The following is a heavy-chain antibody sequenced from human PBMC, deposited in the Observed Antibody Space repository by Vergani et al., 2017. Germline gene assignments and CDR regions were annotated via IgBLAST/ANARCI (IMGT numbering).Heavy chain of an antibody. CDR3: AKVGRSEVAGTFGAFDI. Sequence: EVQLVESGGGLVQPGGSLRLSCAASGFTFSTYDMHWVRQATGKGLEWVSAIGTAGDTYYPGSVKGRFTISRDNSKNTLFLHMNSLRPEDTAVYYCAKVGRSEVAGTFGAFDIWGQGTMVTVSS. J-gene: IGHJ3*02. CDR1: GFTFSTYD. D-gene: IGHD6-19*01. CDR2: IGTAGDT. V-gene: IGHV3-13*01.